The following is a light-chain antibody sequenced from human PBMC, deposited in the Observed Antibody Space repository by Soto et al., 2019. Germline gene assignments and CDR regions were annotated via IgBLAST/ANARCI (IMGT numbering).Light chain of an antibody. CDR1: SSNIGSNI. CDR3: QSYDSSPV. J-gene: IGLJ3*02. CDR2: RTN. V-gene: IGLV1-44*01. Sequence: QSVLTQPPSASGTPGQRVSITCSGSSSNIGSNIVNWYQQLPGRAPKLLIYRTNQRPSGVPDRFSASKSGTSASLAISGLQSEDEADYYCQSYDSSPVFGGGTKLTVL.